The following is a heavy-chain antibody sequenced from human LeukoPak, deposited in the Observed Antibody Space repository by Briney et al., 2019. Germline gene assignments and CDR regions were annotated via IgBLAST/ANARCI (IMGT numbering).Heavy chain of an antibody. V-gene: IGHV1-2*02. D-gene: IGHD3-10*01. CDR3: ARDGEYGTGSYYRGCFDY. Sequence: GASAKVSCKTSGYSFTAFYIHWVRQAPGQGLEWMGWIHPRSGETNYAYKFKGRVTMTRDTSISTVYMDLGSLGSDDTAVYYCARDGEYGTGSYYRGCFDYWGQGILVTVSS. CDR2: IHPRSGET. J-gene: IGHJ4*02. CDR1: GYSFTAFY.